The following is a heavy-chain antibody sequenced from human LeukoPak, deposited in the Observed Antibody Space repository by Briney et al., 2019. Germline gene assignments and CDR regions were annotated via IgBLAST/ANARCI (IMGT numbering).Heavy chain of an antibody. V-gene: IGHV1-8*01. CDR2: MNPNSGNT. D-gene: IGHD3-3*01. Sequence: ASVKVSCKASGYTFTSYDINWVRQATGQGLEWMGWMNPNSGNTGYAQKFQGRVTMTRNTSISTAYMELSSLRSEDTAVYYCARGGSPIFGVVTYVYWGQGTLVTVSS. CDR3: ARGGSPIFGVVTYVY. J-gene: IGHJ4*02. CDR1: GYTFTSYD.